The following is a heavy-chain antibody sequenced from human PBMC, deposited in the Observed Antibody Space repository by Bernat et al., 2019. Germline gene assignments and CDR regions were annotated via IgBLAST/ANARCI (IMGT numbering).Heavy chain of an antibody. CDR3: ARRQYYDSSGYYYVGFDY. CDR2: ISAYNGNT. D-gene: IGHD3-22*01. Sequence: QVQLVQSGAEVKKPGASVKVSCKASGYTFTSYGISWVRQAPGQGLEGMGWISAYNGNTNYAQKPQGRVTMTTDASTSTAYMELRSLRSDDTAVYYCARRQYYDSSGYYYVGFDYWGQGTLVTVSS. CDR1: GYTFTSYG. J-gene: IGHJ4*02. V-gene: IGHV1-18*01.